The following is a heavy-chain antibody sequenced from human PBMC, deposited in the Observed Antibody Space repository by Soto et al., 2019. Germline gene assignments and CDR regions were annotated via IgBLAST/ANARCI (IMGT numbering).Heavy chain of an antibody. CDR3: ASQQLVHYYYGMDV. Sequence: SETLSLTCTVSGASISSGDHYWSWNRQSPGKGLEWIGYIYYSGSTYYNPSLKSRVTISVDTSKNQFSLKLSSVTAADTAVYYCASQQLVHYYYGMDVWGQGTTVTVSS. CDR1: GASISSGDHY. V-gene: IGHV4-30-4*01. CDR2: IYYSGST. D-gene: IGHD6-13*01. J-gene: IGHJ6*02.